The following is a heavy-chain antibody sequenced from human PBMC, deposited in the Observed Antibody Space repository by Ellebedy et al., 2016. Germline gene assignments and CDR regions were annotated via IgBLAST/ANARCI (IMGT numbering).Heavy chain of an antibody. CDR3: ASSPSLSYYYYYMDV. Sequence: GESLKISCAASGFTFSSYSMNWVRQAPGKGLEWVSYISSSSSTIYYADSVKGRFTISRDNAKNSLYLQMNSLRAEDTAVYYCASSPSLSYYYYYMDVWGKGTTVTVSS. CDR2: ISSSSSTI. CDR1: GFTFSSYS. V-gene: IGHV3-48*04. J-gene: IGHJ6*03.